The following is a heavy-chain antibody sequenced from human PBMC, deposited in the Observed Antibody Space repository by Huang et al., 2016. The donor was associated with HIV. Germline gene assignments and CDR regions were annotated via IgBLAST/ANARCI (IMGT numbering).Heavy chain of an antibody. CDR1: GGSFSNHY. CDR3: ARGRYSAAMDTVDDALDI. D-gene: IGHD2-2*01. J-gene: IGHJ3*02. V-gene: IGHV4-34*02. CDR2: NNHSGST. Sequence: QVHLQQWGSGLLRPSETLSRTCAVYGGSFSNHYWNWVRRSPGKGLEWIGENNHSGSTNYNPSLKSRVTMAIDTSKNQFSLNLTSVTAADTALYFCARGRYSAAMDTVDDALDIWAQGAKVTVFS.